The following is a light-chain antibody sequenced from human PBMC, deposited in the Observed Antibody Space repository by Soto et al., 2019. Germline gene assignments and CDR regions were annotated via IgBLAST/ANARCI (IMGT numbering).Light chain of an antibody. V-gene: IGLV2-11*01. J-gene: IGLJ3*02. CDR2: DVT. CDR3: CSYTGTYTFGV. Sequence: QSVLTQPRSVSGSPGQSVTISCTGTNSDVGGYNHVSWHQQHPDKAPKVLIYDVTKRPSGVPDRFSGSKSGNTASLTISGLQAEDEADYYCCSYTGTYTFGVFGGGTKLTVL. CDR1: NSDVGGYNH.